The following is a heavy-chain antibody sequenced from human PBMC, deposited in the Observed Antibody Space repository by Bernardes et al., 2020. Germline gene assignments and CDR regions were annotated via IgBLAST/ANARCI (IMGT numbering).Heavy chain of an antibody. CDR1: GGSISSYY. V-gene: IGHV4-59*01. CDR2: IYYSGST. J-gene: IGHJ6*03. Sequence: SETLSLTCTVSGGSISSYYWSWIRQPPGKGLEWIGYIYYSGSTNYNPSLKSRVTISVDTSKNQFSLKLSSVTAADTAVYYCARSPVVPAAMVYYYYYMDVWGKGTTVTVSS. CDR3: ARSPVVPAAMVYYYYYMDV. D-gene: IGHD2-2*01.